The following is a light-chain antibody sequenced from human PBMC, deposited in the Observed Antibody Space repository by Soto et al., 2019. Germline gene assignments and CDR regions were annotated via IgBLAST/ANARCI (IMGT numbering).Light chain of an antibody. CDR1: QSVSSY. V-gene: IGKV3-11*01. CDR2: DAS. CDR3: QQRSNWPPRGT. Sequence: EIVLTQSPATLSLSPGERATLSCRASQSVSSYLAWYQQKPGQAPRLLIHDASNRATGIPARFSGSGSGTDFTLTISSLEPEDFAVYYCQQRSNWPPRGTFGGGTKVDIK. J-gene: IGKJ4*01.